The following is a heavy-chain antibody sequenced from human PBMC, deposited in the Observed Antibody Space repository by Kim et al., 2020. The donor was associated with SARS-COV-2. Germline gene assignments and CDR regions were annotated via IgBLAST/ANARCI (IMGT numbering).Heavy chain of an antibody. CDR3: ARDYCSGGSCYPGDY. CDR1: GYTFTGYY. D-gene: IGHD2-15*01. V-gene: IGHV1-2*04. J-gene: IGHJ4*02. CDR2: INPNSGDT. Sequence: ASVKVSCKASGYTFTGYYMHWVRQAPGQGLEWMGWINPNSGDTNYAQKFQGWVTVTRDTSISTAYMELRSLRADDTAVYYCARDYCSGGSCYPGDYWGQGTRCTVSS.